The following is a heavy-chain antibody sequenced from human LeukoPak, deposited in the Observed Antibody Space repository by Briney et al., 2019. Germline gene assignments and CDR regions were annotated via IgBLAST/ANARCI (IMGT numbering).Heavy chain of an antibody. CDR3: ARVTSSFNYHYYYYMDV. Sequence: SETLSLTCAVYGGSFSGYYWSWIRQPPGKGLEWIGHIYYSGTTKYNPSLKSRVTISVDTSNNQFSLKLNSVTAADTAVYFCARVTSSFNYHYYYYMDVWGRGTTVTISS. D-gene: IGHD2-2*01. CDR1: GGSFSGYY. J-gene: IGHJ6*03. V-gene: IGHV4-34*11. CDR2: IYYSGTT.